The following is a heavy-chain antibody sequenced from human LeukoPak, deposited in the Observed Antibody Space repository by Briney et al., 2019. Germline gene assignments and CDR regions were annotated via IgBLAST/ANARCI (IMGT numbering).Heavy chain of an antibody. D-gene: IGHD4-23*01. CDR2: IYYSGST. CDR1: GGSISSYY. J-gene: IGHJ4*02. V-gene: IGHV4-59*08. CDR3: ARRNVVTSNFDY. Sequence: SETLSLTCTVSGGSISSYYWSWIRQPPGKGLEWIGYIYYSGSTNYNPSLKGRVTISVDTSKDQFSLKLSSVTAADTAVYYCARRNVVTSNFDYWGQGTLVTVSS.